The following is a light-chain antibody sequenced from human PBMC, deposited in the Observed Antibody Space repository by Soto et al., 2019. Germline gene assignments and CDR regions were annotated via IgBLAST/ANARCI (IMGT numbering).Light chain of an antibody. CDR2: EVS. V-gene: IGLV2-23*02. CDR3: CSYAGSSTFHYV. CDR1: SSDVGSYNL. Sequence: ALTQPASVSGSPGQSITISCTGTSSDVGSYNLVSWYQQHPGKAPKLMIYEVSKRPSGVSNRFSGSKSGNTASLTISGLQAEDEADYYCCSYAGSSTFHYVFGTGTKVTVL. J-gene: IGLJ1*01.